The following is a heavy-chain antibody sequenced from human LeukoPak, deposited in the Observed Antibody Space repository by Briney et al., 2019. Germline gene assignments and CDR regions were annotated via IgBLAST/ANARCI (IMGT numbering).Heavy chain of an antibody. CDR1: GYTFTGYY. D-gene: IGHD1-7*01. J-gene: IGHJ4*02. CDR3: ARASAIWNYVEGPFDY. V-gene: IGHV1-2*02. Sequence: ASVTVSCKASGYTFTGYYMHWVRQAPGQGLEWMGWINPNSGGTNYAQKFQGRVTMTRDTAISTAYMELSRLRSGDTAVYYCARASAIWNYVEGPFDYWGQGTLVTVSS. CDR2: INPNSGGT.